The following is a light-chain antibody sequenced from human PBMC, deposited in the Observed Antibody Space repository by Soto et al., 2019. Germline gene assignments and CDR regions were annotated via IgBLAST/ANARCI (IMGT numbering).Light chain of an antibody. CDR2: QDS. J-gene: IGLJ1*01. CDR1: KLGDKY. Sequence: SSELTRPPSVSVSPGQTASITCSGDKLGDKYACWYQQKPGQSPVLVIYQDSKRPSGIPERFSGSNSGNTATLTISGTQAMDEADYYCQAWDSSTNYVFGTGTKVTVL. V-gene: IGLV3-1*01. CDR3: QAWDSSTNYV.